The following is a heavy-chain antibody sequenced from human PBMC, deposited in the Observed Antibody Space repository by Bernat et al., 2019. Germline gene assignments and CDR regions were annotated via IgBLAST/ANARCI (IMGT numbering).Heavy chain of an antibody. J-gene: IGHJ5*02. D-gene: IGHD3-10*01. CDR2: INPSGGST. CDR1: GYTFTSYY. CDR3: ARDPAGYGSAASWFDP. Sequence: QVQLVQSGAEVKKPGASVKVSCKASGYTFTSYYMHWVRQAPGQGLEWMGIINPSGGSTSYAQKFQGRVNMTRDTSTSTVYMELSSLRSEDTAVYYCARDPAGYGSAASWFDPWGQGTLVTVSS. V-gene: IGHV1-46*01.